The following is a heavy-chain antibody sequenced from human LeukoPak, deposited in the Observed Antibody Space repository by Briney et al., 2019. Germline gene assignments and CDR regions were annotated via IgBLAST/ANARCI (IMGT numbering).Heavy chain of an antibody. CDR1: GYTLTELS. CDR3: ATGGIRENWFDP. J-gene: IGHJ5*02. V-gene: IGHV1-24*01. D-gene: IGHD3-16*01. Sequence: ASVKVSCKVSGYTLTELSMHWVRQAPGKGLEWMGGFDPEDGETIYAQKFQGRVTMTEDTSTDTAYMELSSLRSEDTAVYYCATGGIRENWFDPWGQGTLVTVSS. CDR2: FDPEDGET.